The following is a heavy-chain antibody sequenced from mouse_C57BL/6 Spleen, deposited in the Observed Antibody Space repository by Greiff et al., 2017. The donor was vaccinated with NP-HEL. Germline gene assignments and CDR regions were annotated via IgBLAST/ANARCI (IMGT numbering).Heavy chain of an antibody. Sequence: VQLQQPGAELVKPGASVKLSCKASGYTFTSYWMQWVKQRPGQGLEWIGEIDPSDSYTNYNQKFKGKATLTVDTSSSTAYMQLSSLTAEDSAVYYCARRNYDYDVAWFAYWGQGTLVTVSA. CDR2: IDPSDSYT. D-gene: IGHD2-4*01. CDR1: GYTFTSYW. V-gene: IGHV1-50*01. J-gene: IGHJ3*01. CDR3: ARRNYDYDVAWFAY.